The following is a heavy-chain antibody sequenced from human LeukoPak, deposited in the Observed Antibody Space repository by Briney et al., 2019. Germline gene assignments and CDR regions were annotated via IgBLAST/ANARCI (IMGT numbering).Heavy chain of an antibody. V-gene: IGHV4-31*11. CDR1: GGSFSGYY. J-gene: IGHJ6*02. CDR3: ARDLRSSSSSGINYYGMDV. Sequence: SETLSLTCAVYGGSFSGYYWSWIRQHPGKGLEWIGYIYYSGSTYYNPSLKSRVTISVDTSKNQFSLKLSSVTAADTAVYYCARDLRSSSSSGINYYGMDVWGQGTTVTVSS. D-gene: IGHD6-6*01. CDR2: IYYSGST.